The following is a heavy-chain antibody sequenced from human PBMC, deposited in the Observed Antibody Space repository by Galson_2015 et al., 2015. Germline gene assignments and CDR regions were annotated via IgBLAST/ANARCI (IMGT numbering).Heavy chain of an antibody. D-gene: IGHD3-10*01. CDR1: GGSISSGDYY. Sequence: TLSLTCTVSGGSISSGDYYWSWIRQPPGKGLEWIGYIYYSGSTYYNPSLKSRVTISVDTSKNQFSLKLSSVTAADTAVYYCARLWFGELSIDYWGQGTLVTVSS. V-gene: IGHV4-30-4*01. CDR2: IYYSGST. CDR3: ARLWFGELSIDY. J-gene: IGHJ4*02.